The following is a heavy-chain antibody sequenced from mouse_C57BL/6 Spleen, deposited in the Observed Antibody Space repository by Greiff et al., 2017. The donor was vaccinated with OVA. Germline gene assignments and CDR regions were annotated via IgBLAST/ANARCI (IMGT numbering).Heavy chain of an antibody. CDR1: GFSLTSYA. J-gene: IGHJ2*01. CDR2: IWTGGGT. CDR3: ARNSIYRDF. Sequence: QVQLQQSGPGLVAPSQCLSITCTVSGFSLTSYAISWVRQPPGKGLEWLGVIWTGGGTNYNSDIKSRLSISKDNSKSQGFLKMNSLQTDDTASYYCARNSIYRDFGGRGTTLTVSS. V-gene: IGHV2-9-1*01. D-gene: IGHD1-1*01.